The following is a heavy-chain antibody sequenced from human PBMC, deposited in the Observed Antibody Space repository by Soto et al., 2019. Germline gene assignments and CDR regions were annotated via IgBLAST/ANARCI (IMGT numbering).Heavy chain of an antibody. D-gene: IGHD4-17*01. CDR3: ARQDGDYAPYWYFDL. J-gene: IGHJ2*01. Sequence: QLQLQESGPGLVKPSETLSLTCTVSGGSISSSSYCWGWIRQPPGKGLEWIGSIYYSGSTYYNPSLKSRVTISVDTSKNQFSLKLSSVTAADTAVYYCARQDGDYAPYWYFDLWGRGTLVTVSS. CDR1: GGSISSSSYC. V-gene: IGHV4-39*01. CDR2: IYYSGST.